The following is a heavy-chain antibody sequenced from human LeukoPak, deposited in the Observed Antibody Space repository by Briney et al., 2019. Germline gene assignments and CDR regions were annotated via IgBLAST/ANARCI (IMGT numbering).Heavy chain of an antibody. CDR3: ARVICSGGSCRFDY. J-gene: IGHJ4*02. V-gene: IGHV4-4*07. CDR2: IYTSGST. CDR1: GGSISNYY. Sequence: SETLSLTCTVSGGSISNYYWTWIRQPAGKGLEWIGRIYTSGSTNYNPSLKSRVTMSVDTSKNQFSLKLSSVTAADTAVYYCARVICSGGSCRFDYWGQGTLVTVSS. D-gene: IGHD2-15*01.